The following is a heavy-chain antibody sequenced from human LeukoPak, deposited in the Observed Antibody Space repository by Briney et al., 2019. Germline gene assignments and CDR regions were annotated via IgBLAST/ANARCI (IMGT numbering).Heavy chain of an antibody. D-gene: IGHD3-22*01. CDR1: GGTFSSYA. CDR3: AKSPYDSSGFATYYFDY. CDR2: IIPIFGTA. V-gene: IGHV1-69*13. Sequence: VASVKVSCKASGGTFSSYAISWVRQAPGQGLEWMGGIIPIFGTANYAQKFQGRVTITADESTSTAYMELSSLRSEDTAVYYCAKSPYDSSGFATYYFDYWGQGALVTVSS. J-gene: IGHJ4*02.